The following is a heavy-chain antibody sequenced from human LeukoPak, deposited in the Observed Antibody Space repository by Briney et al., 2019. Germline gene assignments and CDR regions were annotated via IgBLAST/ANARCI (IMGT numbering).Heavy chain of an antibody. Sequence: GGSLRLSCAASGFTFSSYAMSWVRQAPGKGLEWVSAISGSGGSTYYADSVKGRFTISRDNSKNTLYRQMNSLRAEDTAVYYCAKGKRYGSGSYYNRGNWFDPWGQGTLVTVSS. D-gene: IGHD3-10*01. CDR3: AKGKRYGSGSYYNRGNWFDP. CDR2: ISGSGGST. J-gene: IGHJ5*02. CDR1: GFTFSSYA. V-gene: IGHV3-23*01.